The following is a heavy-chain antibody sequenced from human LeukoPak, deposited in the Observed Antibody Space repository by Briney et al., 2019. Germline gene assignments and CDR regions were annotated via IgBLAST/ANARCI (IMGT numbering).Heavy chain of an antibody. J-gene: IGHJ4*02. CDR2: ISSRGGTR. Sequence: GGSLRLSCAASGFTFSYYAMSWVRQAPGKGLEWVSGISSRGGTRYYADSVKGRFTISRDNSKNTLYLQMNSLRAEDTAVYYCAKGPAVTTSILAYWGQGTLVTVSS. CDR3: AKGPAVTTSILAY. CDR1: GFTFSYYA. V-gene: IGHV3-23*01. D-gene: IGHD4-17*01.